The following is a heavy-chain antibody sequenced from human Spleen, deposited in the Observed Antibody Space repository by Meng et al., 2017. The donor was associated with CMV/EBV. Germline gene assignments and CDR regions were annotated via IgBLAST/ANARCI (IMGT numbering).Heavy chain of an antibody. Sequence: SGFTFSSVAMTWVRQAPGKGLELVSGLSGSSATTYYADSVKGRFTISRDNSKNTLHLLMNSLRAEDTAVYYCAKGFGLVVPAAPFDYWGQGTLVTVSS. J-gene: IGHJ4*02. CDR1: GFTFSSVA. CDR2: LSGSSATT. D-gene: IGHD2-2*01. V-gene: IGHV3-23*01. CDR3: AKGFGLVVPAAPFDY.